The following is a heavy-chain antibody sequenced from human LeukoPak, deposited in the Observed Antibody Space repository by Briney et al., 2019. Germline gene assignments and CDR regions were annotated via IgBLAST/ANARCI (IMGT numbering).Heavy chain of an antibody. J-gene: IGHJ6*02. CDR1: GGTFSSYA. CDR2: IIPILGIA. D-gene: IGHD1-26*01. V-gene: IGHV1-69*04. CDR3: ARLVGDADGVPDYYGMDV. Sequence: GASVKVSCKASGGTFSSYAISWVRQAPGQGLEWMGRIIPILGIANYAQKFQGGVTITADKSTSTAYMELSSPRSEDTAVYYCARLVGDADGVPDYYGMDVWGQGTTVTVSS.